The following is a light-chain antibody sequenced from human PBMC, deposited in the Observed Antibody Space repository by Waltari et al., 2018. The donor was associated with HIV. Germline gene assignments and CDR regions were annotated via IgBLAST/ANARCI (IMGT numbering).Light chain of an antibody. CDR3: QSYDSSLSGVV. CDR2: GNR. J-gene: IGLJ2*01. V-gene: IGLV1-40*01. Sequence: QSVLTQPPSVSGAPGQRVTISCTGSSAHIRAASAAHWYQPPPGTAPKLLIYGNRNRPSGVPDRFSGSKSGTSASLAITGLQAEDEADYYCQSYDSSLSGVVFGGGTRLTVL. CDR1: SAHIRAASA.